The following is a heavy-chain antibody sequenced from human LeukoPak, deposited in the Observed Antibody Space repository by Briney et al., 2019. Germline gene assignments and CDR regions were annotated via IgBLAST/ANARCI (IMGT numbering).Heavy chain of an antibody. CDR3: AKVYGYDIGSAFDI. D-gene: IGHD5-12*01. CDR1: GFTFSSSG. V-gene: IGHV3-23*01. J-gene: IGHJ3*02. Sequence: GGSLRLSCAASGFTFSSSGITWVRQAPGKGLEWVSAISGSGGSTYYADSVKGRFTISRDNSKNTLYLQMNSLRAEDTAVYYCAKVYGYDIGSAFDIWGQGTMVTVSS. CDR2: ISGSGGST.